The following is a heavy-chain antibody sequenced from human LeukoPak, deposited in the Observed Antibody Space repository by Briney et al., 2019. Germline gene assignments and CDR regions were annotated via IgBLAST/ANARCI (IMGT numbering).Heavy chain of an antibody. CDR3: ATKQWLAPPPDS. CDR1: GFTFSKYW. CDR2: INTNGTVT. Sequence: GSLRLSCAASGFTFSKYWMLWVRQAPGKGLESVSRINTNGTVTTYADSVKGRFTVSRDNADNTMFLQMNSVRDEDTAVYYCATKQWLAPPPDSWGQGTPVTVSS. J-gene: IGHJ4*02. D-gene: IGHD6-19*01. V-gene: IGHV3-74*01.